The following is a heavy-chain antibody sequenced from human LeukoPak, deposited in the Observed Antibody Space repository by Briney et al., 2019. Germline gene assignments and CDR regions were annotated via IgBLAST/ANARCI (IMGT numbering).Heavy chain of an antibody. V-gene: IGHV4-34*01. Sequence: TSETLSLTCALYVGSLSSYSWSWTWIRQTPEKGLEWIGEIIEKGNANYNPALKSRVTIDLDTSKNQFSLKLTSMTAADTVMYYCARGYYPPRWYFDLWGRGTLVTVSS. J-gene: IGHJ2*01. D-gene: IGHD3-10*01. CDR2: IIEKGNA. CDR1: VGSLSSYS. CDR3: ARGYYPPRWYFDL.